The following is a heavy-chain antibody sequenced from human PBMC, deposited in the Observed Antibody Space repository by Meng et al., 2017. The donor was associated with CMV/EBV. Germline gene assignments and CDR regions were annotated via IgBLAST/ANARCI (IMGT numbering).Heavy chain of an antibody. V-gene: IGHV6-1*01. D-gene: IGHD3/OR15-3a*01. Sequence: QVPLTTSGSGLVKPAQTLALTCAISGDRVSSHSAAWIWIRQSPSRGLGWRGRTYYRSKWYNDYAVSVKSRITINPDTSKNQFSLQLNSVTPEDTAVYYCARGIDFCDPWGQGTLVTVSS. CDR3: ARGIDFCDP. J-gene: IGHJ5*02. CDR1: GDRVSSHSAA. CDR2: TYYRSKWYN.